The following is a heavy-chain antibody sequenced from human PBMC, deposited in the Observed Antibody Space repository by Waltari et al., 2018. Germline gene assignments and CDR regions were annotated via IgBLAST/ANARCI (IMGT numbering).Heavy chain of an antibody. CDR2: SYYSGST. CDR3: ARVGSDFWSGYIAY. V-gene: IGHV4-59*01. Sequence: QVQLQESGPGLVKPSETLSLTCTVSGGSISSYYWSWIRQPPGKGLEWIGYSYYSGSTNYNPSLKSRVTISVDTSKNQFSLKLSSVTAADTAVYYCARVGSDFWSGYIAYWGQGTLVTVSS. J-gene: IGHJ4*02. CDR1: GGSISSYY. D-gene: IGHD3-3*01.